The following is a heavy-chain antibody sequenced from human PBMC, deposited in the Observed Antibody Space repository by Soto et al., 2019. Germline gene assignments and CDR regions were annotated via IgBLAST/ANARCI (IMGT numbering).Heavy chain of an antibody. CDR3: ARDKTVAAAGTGFDY. CDR2: IYHSGST. J-gene: IGHJ4*02. V-gene: IGHV4-4*02. Sequence: SETLSLTCAVPGGSISSSNWWSWVRQPPGKGLEWIGEIYHSGSTNYNPSLKSRVTISVDKSKNQFSLKLSSVTAADTAVYYCARDKTVAAAGTGFDYWGQGTLVTVSS. D-gene: IGHD6-13*01. CDR1: GGSISSSNW.